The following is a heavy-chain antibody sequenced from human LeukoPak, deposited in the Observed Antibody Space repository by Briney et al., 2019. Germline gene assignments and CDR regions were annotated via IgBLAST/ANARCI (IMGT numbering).Heavy chain of an antibody. CDR3: ASPSAGSSSWYGFDY. J-gene: IGHJ4*02. CDR1: RGSISSYY. D-gene: IGHD6-13*01. CDR2: IYYSGST. Sequence: SETLSLTCTVSRGSISSYYWSWIRQPPGKGLEWIGYIYYSGSTNYNPSLKSRVTISVDTSKNQFSLKLSSVTAADTAVYYCASPSAGSSSWYGFDYWGQGTLVTVSS. V-gene: IGHV4-59*01.